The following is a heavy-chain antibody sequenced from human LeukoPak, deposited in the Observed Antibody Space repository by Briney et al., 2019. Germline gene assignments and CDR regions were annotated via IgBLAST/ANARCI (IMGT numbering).Heavy chain of an antibody. Sequence: PGGSLRLSCAASGFTFSDYYMSWIRQAPGKGLEWVSYISSSDSTIYYTDSVKGRFTISRGNAKNSLYLQMNSLRAEDTAVYYCARDLSHGSGSPFDYWGQGTLVTVSS. J-gene: IGHJ4*02. D-gene: IGHD3-10*01. CDR3: ARDLSHGSGSPFDY. CDR2: ISSSDSTI. V-gene: IGHV3-11*01. CDR1: GFTFSDYY.